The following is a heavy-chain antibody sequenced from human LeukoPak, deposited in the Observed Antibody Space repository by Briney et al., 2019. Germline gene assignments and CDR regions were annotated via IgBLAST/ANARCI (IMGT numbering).Heavy chain of an antibody. J-gene: IGHJ6*03. V-gene: IGHV1-18*04. CDR2: ISGYNGNT. CDR3: ARDTYTTVTAMDV. CDR1: GYTFTRYG. Sequence: ASVKFSCKTSGYTFTRYGISWVRQAPGQGLEWLGWISGYNGNTDYAQNYQGRVTMTTDTSTSTAYMELRSLRSDDTAVYYCARDTYTTVTAMDVWGKGTTVTVSS. D-gene: IGHD4-17*01.